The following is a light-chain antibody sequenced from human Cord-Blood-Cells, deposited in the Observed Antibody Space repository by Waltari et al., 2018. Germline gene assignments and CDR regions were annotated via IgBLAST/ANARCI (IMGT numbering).Light chain of an antibody. CDR3: QQLNSYRYT. Sequence: DIQLTQSPSFLSASVGDRVTIPCRASQGISSYLVWYQQKPGKAPKLLIYAASTLQSGVPSRFSGSGSGTEFTLTISSLQPEDFATYYCQQLNSYRYTFGQGTKLEIK. J-gene: IGKJ2*01. V-gene: IGKV1-9*01. CDR1: QGISSY. CDR2: AAS.